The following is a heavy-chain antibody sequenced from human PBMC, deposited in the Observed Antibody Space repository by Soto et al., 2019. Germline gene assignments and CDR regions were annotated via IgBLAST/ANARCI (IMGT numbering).Heavy chain of an antibody. Sequence: QVQLVESGGGVVQPGRSLRLSCAASGFTFSSYGMHWVRQAPGKGLEWVAVISYDGSNKYYADSVKGRFTISRDNSKNTLYLQMNSLRAEDTAVYYCAKGQGITIFGVVPHMGDYWGQGTLVTVSS. D-gene: IGHD3-3*01. CDR1: GFTFSSYG. V-gene: IGHV3-30*18. CDR2: ISYDGSNK. CDR3: AKGQGITIFGVVPHMGDY. J-gene: IGHJ4*02.